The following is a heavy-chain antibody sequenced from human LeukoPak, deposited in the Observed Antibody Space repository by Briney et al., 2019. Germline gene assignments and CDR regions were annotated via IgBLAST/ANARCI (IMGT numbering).Heavy chain of an antibody. CDR3: ASIPGD. Sequence: GGSLRLSCAASGFTFSSYWMHWLRQAPGKGLVWVSRINSDGSRTTYAGSVKGRFTISRDNAKNTLYLQMNSLRAEDTAVYYCASIPGDWGQGTLVSVSS. V-gene: IGHV3-74*01. CDR2: INSDGSRT. J-gene: IGHJ4*02. D-gene: IGHD7-27*01. CDR1: GFTFSSYW.